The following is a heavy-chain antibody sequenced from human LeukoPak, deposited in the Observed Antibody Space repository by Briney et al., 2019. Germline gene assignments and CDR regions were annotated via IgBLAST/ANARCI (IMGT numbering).Heavy chain of an antibody. Sequence: GGSLRLSCAASGFTFSSYSMNWVSQAPGKGREWVLYISSSSSTIYYADSVKGRFTISRDNAKNSLYLQMNSLRAEDTAVYYCARNGLRQYYFDYWGQGTLVTVSS. D-gene: IGHD4-17*01. CDR3: ARNGLRQYYFDY. J-gene: IGHJ4*02. CDR2: ISSSSSTI. V-gene: IGHV3-48*04. CDR1: GFTFSSYS.